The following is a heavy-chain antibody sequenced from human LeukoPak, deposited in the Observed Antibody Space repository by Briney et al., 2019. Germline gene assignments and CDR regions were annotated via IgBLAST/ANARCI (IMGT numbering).Heavy chain of an antibody. CDR3: AKRGSSGYDYYYYYYYMDV. J-gene: IGHJ6*03. CDR1: GFTFSSYG. V-gene: IGHV3-30*02. CDR2: IRYDGSNK. D-gene: IGHD5-12*01. Sequence: PGGSLRLSCVASGFTFSSYGMHWVRQAPGKGLEWVAFIRYDGSNKYYADSVKGRFTISRDNSKNTLYLQMNSLRAEDTAVYYCAKRGSSGYDYYYYYYYMDVWGKGTTVTISS.